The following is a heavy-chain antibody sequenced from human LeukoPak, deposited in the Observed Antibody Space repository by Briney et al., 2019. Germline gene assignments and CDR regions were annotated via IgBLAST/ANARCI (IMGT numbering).Heavy chain of an antibody. CDR2: IIPIFGTA. D-gene: IGHD2-15*01. Sequence: SVTVSCKASGGTFSSYAISWVRQAPGQGLEWMGGIIPIFGTANYAQKFQGRVTITADKSTSTAYMELSSLRSEDTAVYYCARDGVVVVAATLSNPGGCYYYGMDVWGKGTTVTVSS. CDR3: ARDGVVVVAATLSNPGGCYYYGMDV. V-gene: IGHV1-69*06. J-gene: IGHJ6*04. CDR1: GGTFSSYA.